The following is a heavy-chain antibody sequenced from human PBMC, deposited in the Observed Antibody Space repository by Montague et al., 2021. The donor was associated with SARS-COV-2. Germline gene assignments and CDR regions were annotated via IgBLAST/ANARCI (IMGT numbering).Heavy chain of an antibody. CDR3: FTWVRNHFDY. CDR1: GFIFSDYA. J-gene: IGHJ4*02. CDR2: IDYHDGVYK. V-gene: IGHV3-23*01. Sequence: SLRLSFAASGFIFSDYAMNWVRQAPGKGLEWVSTIDYHDGVYKHYAESVEGRFTISRDNSRNTVYLQMNSLTAADTAVYFCFTWVRNHFDYWGQGTPVTVSS. D-gene: IGHD1-26*01.